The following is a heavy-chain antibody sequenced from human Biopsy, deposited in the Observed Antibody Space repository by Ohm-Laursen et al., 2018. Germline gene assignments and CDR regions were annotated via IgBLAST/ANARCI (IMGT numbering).Heavy chain of an antibody. J-gene: IGHJ4*02. CDR1: GYTFTDYY. CDR2: INPNSGAT. CDR3: ARDPYCSGGNCYSPLDH. Sequence: EASVKVSCKASGYTFTDYYIHWVRQVPGQGLEWIGWINPNSGATNSAQNFQGRVTMTKDASLNTAYMEFSRLRSDDTAVYYCARDPYCSGGNCYSPLDHWGQGTLVTVSA. D-gene: IGHD2-15*01. V-gene: IGHV1-2*02.